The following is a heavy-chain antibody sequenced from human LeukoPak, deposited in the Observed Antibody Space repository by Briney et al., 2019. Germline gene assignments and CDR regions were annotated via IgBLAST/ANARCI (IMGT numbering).Heavy chain of an antibody. Sequence: SETLSLTCAVYGGSFSGYYWSWIRQPPGKGLEWIGEINHSGSTNYNPSLKSRVTISVDTSKNQFSLKLSSVTAADTAVYYCARRSGGCSRYHGAFDIWGQGTMVTVSS. CDR2: INHSGST. CDR3: ARRSGGCSRYHGAFDI. CDR1: GGSFSGYY. V-gene: IGHV4-34*01. J-gene: IGHJ3*02. D-gene: IGHD2-15*01.